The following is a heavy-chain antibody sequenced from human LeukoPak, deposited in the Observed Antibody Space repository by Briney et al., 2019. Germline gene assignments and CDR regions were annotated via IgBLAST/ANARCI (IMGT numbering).Heavy chain of an antibody. CDR2: IIPIFGTA. V-gene: IGHV1-69*05. Sequence: ASVKVSCKASGGTFSSYAISWVRQAPGQGLEWMGGIIPIFGTANYAQKFQGRVTITTDESTSTAYMELSSLRSEDSAVYYCARGKGGYDFDYWGQGTLVTVSS. CDR1: GGTFSSYA. D-gene: IGHD5-12*01. J-gene: IGHJ4*02. CDR3: ARGKGGYDFDY.